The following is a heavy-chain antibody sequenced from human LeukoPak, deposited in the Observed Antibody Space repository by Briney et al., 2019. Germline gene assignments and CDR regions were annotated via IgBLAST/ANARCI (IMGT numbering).Heavy chain of an antibody. CDR1: GFTFSSYA. J-gene: IGHJ6*03. D-gene: IGHD5-12*01. V-gene: IGHV3-30*02. Sequence: GGSLRLSCVASGFTFSSYAMHWVRQAPGKGLEWVAVIRYDGSNQYQADSVKGRFAISRDNSKNTEHLQMISLRPEDTAVYYCARDRLPSEAYFYYMDVWGTGTTVTVSS. CDR2: IRYDGSNQ. CDR3: ARDRLPSEAYFYYMDV.